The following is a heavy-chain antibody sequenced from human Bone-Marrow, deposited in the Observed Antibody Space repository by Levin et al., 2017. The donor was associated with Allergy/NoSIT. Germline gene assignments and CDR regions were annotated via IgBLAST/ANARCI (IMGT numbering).Heavy chain of an antibody. J-gene: IGHJ4*02. D-gene: IGHD6-19*01. Sequence: GGSLRLSCAASGFTFSIYWMSWVRQAPGKGPQWVANIKHDGSEKNYVDSVEGRFAISRVNAKNSLYLQINSLRAEDTAVYYCARDVSVAGLYDYWGQGTLVTVSS. CDR2: IKHDGSEK. V-gene: IGHV3-7*01. CDR1: GFTFSIYW. CDR3: ARDVSVAGLYDY.